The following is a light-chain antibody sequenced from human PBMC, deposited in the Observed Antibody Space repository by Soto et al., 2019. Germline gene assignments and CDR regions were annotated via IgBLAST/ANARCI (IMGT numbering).Light chain of an antibody. CDR3: QQYGSSPWT. CDR2: DAS. Sequence: PGERATLSCRASQNINGYLAWYQHKPGQAPRLLIDDASNRATGIPARFSGSGSGTDFTLTISRLEPEDFAVYYCQQYGSSPWTFGQGTKVDIK. V-gene: IGKV3-20*01. J-gene: IGKJ1*01. CDR1: QNINGY.